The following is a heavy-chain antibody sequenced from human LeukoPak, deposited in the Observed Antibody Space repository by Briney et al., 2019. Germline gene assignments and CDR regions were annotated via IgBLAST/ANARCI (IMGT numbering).Heavy chain of an antibody. D-gene: IGHD4-17*01. V-gene: IGHV3-48*03. CDR2: IDYSGSTI. Sequence: GGSLRLSCAASGFTFSTYEMNWVRQAPGKGLEWISYIDYSGSTIYYADSVKGRFTISRDNAKNSLYLQMNSLRAEHTAVYYCARDTTVTTLPYYFDYWGQGTLVTVSS. CDR3: ARDTTVTTLPYYFDY. J-gene: IGHJ4*02. CDR1: GFTFSTYE.